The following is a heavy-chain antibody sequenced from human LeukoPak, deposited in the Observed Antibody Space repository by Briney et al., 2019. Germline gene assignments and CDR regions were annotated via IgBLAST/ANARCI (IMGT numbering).Heavy chain of an antibody. CDR3: ARGGGSYTY. CDR1: GYSFTSYW. Sequence: GESLKISCKGSGYSFTSYWISWVRQMPGKGLEWMGRLDPSDSYTNYSPSFQGHVTISADKSISTAYLQWSSLKASDSAIYYCARGGGSYTYWGQGTLVTVSS. J-gene: IGHJ4*02. CDR2: LDPSDSYT. V-gene: IGHV5-10-1*01. D-gene: IGHD1-26*01.